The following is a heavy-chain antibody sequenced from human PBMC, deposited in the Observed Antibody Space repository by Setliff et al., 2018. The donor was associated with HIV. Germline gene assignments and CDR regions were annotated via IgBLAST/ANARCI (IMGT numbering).Heavy chain of an antibody. CDR2: IIPIFATA. CDR1: GGRFSEDA. CDR3: ATAGEMATIGYSYYYMDV. Sequence: ASVKVSCKASGGRFSEDAINWVRQAPGEGLEWMGGIIPIFATANYAQKFQGRVTITADESTSTAYMELSSLRSEDTAVYYCATAGEMATIGYSYYYMDVWGKGTTVTVSS. D-gene: IGHD3-10*01. J-gene: IGHJ6*03. V-gene: IGHV1-69*13.